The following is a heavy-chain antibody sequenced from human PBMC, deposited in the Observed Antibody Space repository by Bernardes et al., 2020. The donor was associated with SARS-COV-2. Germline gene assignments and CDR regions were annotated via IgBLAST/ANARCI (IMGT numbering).Heavy chain of an antibody. J-gene: IGHJ6*02. V-gene: IGHV3-74*01. CDR1: GFTFSSYW. D-gene: IGHD3-3*01. CDR2: INSDGSST. Sequence: GGSLRLSCAASGFTFSSYWMHWVRQAPGKGLVWVSRINSDGSSTSYADSVKGRFTISRDNAKNTLYVQMNSLRAEDTAVYYCAGQEEELRFPSVYGMDVWGQGTTVIVSS. CDR3: AGQEEELRFPSVYGMDV.